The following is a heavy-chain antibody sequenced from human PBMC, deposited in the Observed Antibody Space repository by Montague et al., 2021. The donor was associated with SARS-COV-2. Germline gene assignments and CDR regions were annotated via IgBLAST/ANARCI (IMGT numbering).Heavy chain of an antibody. V-gene: IGHV4-39*01. D-gene: IGHD3-16*01. CDR3: ARHRDNLGSLNWFAP. J-gene: IGHJ5*02. CDR1: AGAIRDTDYF. Sequence: SETLSLTCTVSAGAIRDTDYFWGWIRQPPGKGLEWIGSIYYSGTTYRNPSLKSRVTISVDTSKNQFSLKLSSVTAADTAVYFCARHRDNLGSLNWFAPWGQGTLVTVSS. CDR2: IYYSGTT.